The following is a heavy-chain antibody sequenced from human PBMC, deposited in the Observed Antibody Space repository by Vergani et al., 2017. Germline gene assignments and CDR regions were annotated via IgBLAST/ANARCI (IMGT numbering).Heavy chain of an antibody. CDR1: GYTFTGYY. V-gene: IGHV1-2*02. D-gene: IGHD2-2*01. Sequence: QVQLVQSGAEVKKPGASVKVSCKASGYTFTGYYMHWVRQAPGQGLEWMGWINPNSGGTNYAQKFQGRVTMTRDTSISTAYMELSRLRSDDTAVYYCARDHVVVVPAAWEYYGMDVWGQGTTVTVSS. CDR2: INPNSGGT. CDR3: ARDHVVVVPAAWEYYGMDV. J-gene: IGHJ6*02.